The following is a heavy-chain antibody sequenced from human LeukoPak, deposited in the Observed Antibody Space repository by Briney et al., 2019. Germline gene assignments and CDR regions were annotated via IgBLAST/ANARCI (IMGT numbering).Heavy chain of an antibody. J-gene: IGHJ4*02. V-gene: IGHV1-69*06. CDR1: GGTFSSYA. D-gene: IGHD6-13*01. Sequence: GASVKVSCKASGGTFSSYAISWVRQAPGQGLEWMGGIIPIFGTANYAQKFQGRVTITADKSTSTAYMELSSLRSEDTAVYYCARGRGSSWLSDFDYWGQGTLVTVSS. CDR3: ARGRGSSWLSDFDY. CDR2: IIPIFGTA.